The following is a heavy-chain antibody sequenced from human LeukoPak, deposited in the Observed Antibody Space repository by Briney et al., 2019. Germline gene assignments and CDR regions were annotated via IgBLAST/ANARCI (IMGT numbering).Heavy chain of an antibody. CDR2: ISSSRTTI. CDR3: ARAAHPSFHYFDY. D-gene: IGHD2/OR15-2a*01. V-gene: IGHV3-48*01. J-gene: IGHJ4*02. Sequence: GGSLRLSCAASGFTFSGHSMNWVRQAPGEGLGWVSYISSSRTTIYYADSVKGRFIISRDNARNSLYLQMNSLRAEDTAVYYCARAAHPSFHYFDYCGQGALVTVSS. CDR1: GFTFSGHS.